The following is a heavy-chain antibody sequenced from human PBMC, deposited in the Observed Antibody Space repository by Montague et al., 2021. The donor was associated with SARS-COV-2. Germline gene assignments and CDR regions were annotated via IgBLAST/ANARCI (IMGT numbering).Heavy chain of an antibody. CDR3: ARGRLVGDSSSWYYFDY. J-gene: IGHJ4*02. CDR1: GGSINTNNW. CDR2: IFHSGIT. D-gene: IGHD6-13*01. V-gene: IGHV4-4*02. Sequence: SETLSLTCAVSGGSINTNNWWTWVRQPPGEGLEWIGQIFHSGITNYNPSLERRVTISVDKSKNQFSLRLSSVTAADTAVYYCARGRLVGDSSSWYYFDYWGQGTLVAVSS.